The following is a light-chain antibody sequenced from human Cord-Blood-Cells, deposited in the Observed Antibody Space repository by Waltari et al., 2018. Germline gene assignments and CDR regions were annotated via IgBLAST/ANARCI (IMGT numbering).Light chain of an antibody. V-gene: IGLV2-14*01. CDR3: SSYTSSSTYVV. J-gene: IGLJ2*01. CDR1: SSDVGGYNY. Sequence: QSALTQPASVSASPVQSITICCTGTSSDVGGYNYVSWYQQHPGKAPKLMIYDVSTRPSWVSIRFSGSKSGNKASLTISGLQAEDEADYYCSSYTSSSTYVVFGGGTKLTVL. CDR2: DVS.